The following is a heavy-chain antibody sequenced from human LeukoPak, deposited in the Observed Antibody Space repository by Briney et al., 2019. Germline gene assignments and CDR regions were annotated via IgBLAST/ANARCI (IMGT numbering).Heavy chain of an antibody. V-gene: IGHV1-2*02. CDR2: INPNSGGT. Sequence: ASVTVSCKASGYTFTSYAMNWVRQAPGQGLEWMGWINPNSGGTNYAQKFQGRVTMTRDTSISTAYMELSRLRSDDTAVYYCAPIAVAGTSSDAFDIWGQGTMVTVSS. CDR3: APIAVAGTSSDAFDI. J-gene: IGHJ3*02. CDR1: GYTFTSYA. D-gene: IGHD6-19*01.